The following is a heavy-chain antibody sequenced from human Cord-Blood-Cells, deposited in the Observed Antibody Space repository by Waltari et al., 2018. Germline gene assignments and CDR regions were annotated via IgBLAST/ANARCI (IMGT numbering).Heavy chain of an antibody. CDR2: INAGNGNT. D-gene: IGHD2-2*01. CDR3: ARGREDIVVVPAATAYY. CDR1: GYTFTSYA. V-gene: IGHV1-3*01. J-gene: IGHJ4*02. Sequence: QVQLVQSGAEVKKPGASVKVSCKASGYTFTSYAMHWVRKAPGQRLEWMGWINAGNGNTKYSQKFQGRVTITRDTSASTAYMELSSLRSEDTAVYYCARGREDIVVVPAATAYYWGQGTLVTVSS.